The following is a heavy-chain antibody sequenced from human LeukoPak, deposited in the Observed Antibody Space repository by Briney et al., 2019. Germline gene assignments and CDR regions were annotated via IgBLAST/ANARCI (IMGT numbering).Heavy chain of an antibody. V-gene: IGHV3-23*01. CDR1: GFTFSRYG. CDR3: AIHDSSGWYFF. D-gene: IGHD6-19*01. CDR2: ITGSGDST. Sequence: PGRSLRLSCAASGFTFSRYGMNWVRQAPGKGLEWVSSITGSGDSTYYADSVKGRFTISRDNSKSALYLQMNSLRAEDTAVYHCAIHDSSGWYFFWGQGTLATVSS. J-gene: IGHJ4*02.